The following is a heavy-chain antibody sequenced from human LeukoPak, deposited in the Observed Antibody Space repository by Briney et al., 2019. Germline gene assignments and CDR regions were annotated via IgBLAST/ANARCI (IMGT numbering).Heavy chain of an antibody. D-gene: IGHD3-9*01. CDR3: ASVYFSTIFSFDY. J-gene: IGHJ4*02. CDR2: ISYDGSNK. V-gene: IGHV3-30-3*01. Sequence: GGSLRLSCAASGFTFSSYAMHWVRQAPGKGLEWVAVISYDGSNKYYADSVKGRFTISRDNSKNTLYLQMNSLRAEDTAVYYCASVYFSTIFSFDYWGQGTLVTVSS. CDR1: GFTFSSYA.